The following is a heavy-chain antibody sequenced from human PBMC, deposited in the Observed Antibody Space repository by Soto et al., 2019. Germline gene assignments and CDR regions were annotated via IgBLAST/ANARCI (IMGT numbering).Heavy chain of an antibody. CDR2: ISNDGSNK. D-gene: IGHD5-12*01. V-gene: IGHV3-30-3*01. Sequence: QVQLVESGGGVVQPGRSLRLSCAASGFTFSSYAMHWVRQAPGKGLEWVAVISNDGSNKYYAASVKGRFTISRDNSKNTLYLLMNRLSPEDTAVYYCARDQSWDGYNSVDYWGQGTLVTVSS. CDR1: GFTFSSYA. J-gene: IGHJ4*02. CDR3: ARDQSWDGYNSVDY.